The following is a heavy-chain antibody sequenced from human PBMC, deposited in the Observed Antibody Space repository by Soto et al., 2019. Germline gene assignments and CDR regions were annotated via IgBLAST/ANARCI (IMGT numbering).Heavy chain of an antibody. Sequence: SGSLSLTCAAYGGAFSSYHWNWVRQPPGKGLEWIGEINHSGNTDYNPSLRSRVTMSLDTSKNHFSLKLSYVTAADTAVYYCARGPIRLQFQYFHHWGQGTLVTVSS. CDR2: INHSGNT. D-gene: IGHD5-12*01. CDR3: ARGPIRLQFQYFHH. CDR1: GGAFSSYH. V-gene: IGHV4-34*01. J-gene: IGHJ1*01.